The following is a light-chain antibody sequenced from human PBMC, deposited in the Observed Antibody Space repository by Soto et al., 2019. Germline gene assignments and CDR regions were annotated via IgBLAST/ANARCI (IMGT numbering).Light chain of an antibody. J-gene: IGLJ2*01. CDR3: SSYTSRSTLV. Sequence: QSALTQPASVSGSPGQSITISCTGTSSDVGAYNYVSWYQKHPGKAPRLMIHEVSNRPSGVSNRFSGSKSGNTASLTISGLQAEDEADYYCSSYTSRSTLVFGGGTQLTVL. CDR2: EVS. CDR1: SSDVGAYNY. V-gene: IGLV2-14*01.